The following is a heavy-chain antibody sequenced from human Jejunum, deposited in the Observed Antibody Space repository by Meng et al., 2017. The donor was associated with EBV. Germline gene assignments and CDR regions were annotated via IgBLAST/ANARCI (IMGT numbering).Heavy chain of an antibody. D-gene: IGHD2/OR15-2a*01. CDR1: GGAFNGYY. CDR2: INHSGTT. V-gene: IGHV4-34*02. CDR3: ARGVYGPTTRGREYFIH. J-gene: IGHJ1*01. Sequence: QDQQQQWGAGLLKPSGTLSLSCGVYGGAFNGYYWTWIRQSPGKSLEWIGEINHSGTTNYNPSLRSRVIISVDTSKKQFSLTLTSVTAADTAVYYCARGVYGPTTRGREYFIHWGRGTLVTVSS.